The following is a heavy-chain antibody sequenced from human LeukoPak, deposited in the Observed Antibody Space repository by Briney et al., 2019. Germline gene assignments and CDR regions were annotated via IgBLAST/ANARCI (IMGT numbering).Heavy chain of an antibody. CDR1: GASVSGYY. V-gene: IGHV4-34*01. J-gene: IGHJ4*02. D-gene: IGHD4/OR15-4a*01. Sequence: PSETLSLTCAVYGASVSGYYWGWIRQPPGKGLEWIGEINHSGRTNYNPSLKSRVTISVDTSKTQFSLKLSSVTAADTAVYYCARGGANVGPFHYWGQGTLVTVSS. CDR3: ARGGANVGPFHY. CDR2: INHSGRT.